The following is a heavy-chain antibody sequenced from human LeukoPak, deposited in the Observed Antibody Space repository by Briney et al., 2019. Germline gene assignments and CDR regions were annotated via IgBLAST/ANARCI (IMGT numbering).Heavy chain of an antibody. V-gene: IGHV3-23*01. J-gene: IGHJ4*02. CDR1: GFTFSSYA. Sequence: GGSLRLSCAASGFTFSSYAMSWVGQVPGKGLEWVSAISGSGGSTYYADSVKGRFTISRDNSKNTLYLQMSSLRAEDTAVYYCAKVPWGSSSWYDYWGQGSLVTVSS. D-gene: IGHD6-13*01. CDR2: ISGSGGST. CDR3: AKVPWGSSSWYDY.